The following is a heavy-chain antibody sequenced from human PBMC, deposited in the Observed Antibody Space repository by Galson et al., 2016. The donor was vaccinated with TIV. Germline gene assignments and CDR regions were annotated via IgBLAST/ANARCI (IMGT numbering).Heavy chain of an antibody. CDR2: ISYDGSNK. V-gene: IGHV3-30*04. D-gene: IGHD3-9*01. CDR1: GFTFSSYA. Sequence: SLRLSCAASGFTFSSYAMHWVRQAPGKGLEWVAVISYDGSNKYYADSVKGRVTISRDNSKNTLYLQMNSLRAEDTAVYYCARSPQLRDFDWLDYWGQGTLVTVSS. CDR3: ARSPQLRDFDWLDY. J-gene: IGHJ4*02.